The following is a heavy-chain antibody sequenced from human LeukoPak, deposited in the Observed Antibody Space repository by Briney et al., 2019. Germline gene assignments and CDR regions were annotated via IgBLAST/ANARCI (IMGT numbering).Heavy chain of an antibody. V-gene: IGHV3-30*18. CDR3: AKNRWSGSYYDAFDI. D-gene: IGHD1-26*01. J-gene: IGHJ3*02. CDR1: GFTFSSYG. CDR2: ISYDGSNK. Sequence: PGRSLRLSCAASGFTFSSYGMHWVRQAPGKGLEWVAVISYDGSNKYYADSVKGRFTISRDNSKNTLYLQMNSLRAEDTAVYYCAKNRWSGSYYDAFDIWGQGTMVTVSS.